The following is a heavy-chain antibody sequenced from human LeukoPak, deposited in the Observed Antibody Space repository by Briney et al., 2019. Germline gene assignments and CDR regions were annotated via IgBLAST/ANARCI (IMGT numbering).Heavy chain of an antibody. CDR1: GGTFSSHG. D-gene: IGHD1-26*01. Sequence: SVKVSCKASGGTFSSHGISWVRQAPGQGLEWMGRIIPILGIANYAQKFQGRVTITADRSTSTAYMELSSLRSEDTAVYYCASISGVLYNWFDPWGQGTLVTVSS. V-gene: IGHV1-69*04. CDR2: IIPILGIA. CDR3: ASISGVLYNWFDP. J-gene: IGHJ5*02.